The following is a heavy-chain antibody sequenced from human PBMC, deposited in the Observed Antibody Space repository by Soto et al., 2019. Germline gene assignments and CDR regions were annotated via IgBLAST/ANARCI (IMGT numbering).Heavy chain of an antibody. D-gene: IGHD2-21*01. V-gene: IGHV3-23*01. CDR3: AQDRGWGVVSPSHDS. J-gene: IGHJ4*02. CDR1: GFTVRNFV. CDR2: IRATGGQT. Sequence: EVQLLESGGGVVQPGGSLRLSCAASGFTVRNFVMRWVRQAPGQGLEWVSAIRATGGQTFYADSVKGRFTISRDNSKNMLYLQIDSLRDEDTALYFCAQDRGWGVVSPSHDSWGQGTLVTVSS.